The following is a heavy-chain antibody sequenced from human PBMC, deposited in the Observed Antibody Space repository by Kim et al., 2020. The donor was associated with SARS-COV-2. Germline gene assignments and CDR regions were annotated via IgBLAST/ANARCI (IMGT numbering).Heavy chain of an antibody. J-gene: IGHJ4*02. Sequence: TDVGTTDYAAPVKGRFTISRDDSKNTLYLQMNSLITEDTAVYYCTTGGRLWGQGALVTVSS. D-gene: IGHD1-26*01. V-gene: IGHV3-15*01. CDR2: TDVGTT. CDR3: TTGGRL.